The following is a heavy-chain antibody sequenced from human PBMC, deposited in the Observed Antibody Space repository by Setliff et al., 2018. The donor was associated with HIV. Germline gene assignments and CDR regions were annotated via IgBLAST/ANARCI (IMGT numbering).Heavy chain of an antibody. Sequence: GGSLRLSCAASGFTVSSNYMSWVRQTPEKGLEWVSIITSGGSTYYADSAKGRFIISRDNSQNTLYLQMNSLRADDTAIYYCAKGFRPVDTALVSGPTYWGQGIRVTVSS. CDR1: GFTVSSNY. V-gene: IGHV3-53*01. D-gene: IGHD5-18*01. CDR2: ITSGGST. J-gene: IGHJ4*02. CDR3: AKGFRPVDTALVSGPTY.